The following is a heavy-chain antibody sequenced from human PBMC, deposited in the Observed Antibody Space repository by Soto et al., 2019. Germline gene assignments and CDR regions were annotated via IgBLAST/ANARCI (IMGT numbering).Heavy chain of an antibody. CDR2: IYYSVST. Sequence: QVQLQESGPGLVKPSETLSLTCTVSGGSVSSGSYYWSWIRQPPGKGLAWIGYIYYSVSTNYNPSLKSRVTISVDTSKNQFSLKLSSVTAADTAVYYCARDGSGAVAAGWFDPWGQGTLVTVSS. D-gene: IGHD6-19*01. CDR3: ARDGSGAVAAGWFDP. CDR1: GGSVSSGSYY. V-gene: IGHV4-61*01. J-gene: IGHJ5*02.